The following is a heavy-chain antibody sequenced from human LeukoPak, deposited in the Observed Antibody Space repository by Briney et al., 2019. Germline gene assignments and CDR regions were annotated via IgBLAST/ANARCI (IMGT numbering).Heavy chain of an antibody. Sequence: GGSLRLSCAVSGFTFSDYYMSWIRQAPGKGLEWVSYISTSGSTKYYADSVKGRFTVSRDNAKNSLYLQMNSLRVEDTAVYYCAREAGSGYYLNYWGQGTLVTVSS. CDR1: GFTFSDYY. D-gene: IGHD3-3*01. J-gene: IGHJ4*02. V-gene: IGHV3-11*04. CDR3: AREAGSGYYLNY. CDR2: ISTSGSTK.